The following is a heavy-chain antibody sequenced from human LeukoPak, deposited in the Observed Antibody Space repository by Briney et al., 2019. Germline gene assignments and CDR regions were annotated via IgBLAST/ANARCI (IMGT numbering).Heavy chain of an antibody. V-gene: IGHV1-69*05. D-gene: IGHD3-16*02. CDR3: ARDIRDDYVWGSYRQAWFDP. Sequence: SVTVSCKASGGTFSSYAISWVRQAPGQGLEWMGGIIPIFGTANYAQKFQGRVTITTDESTSTAYMELSSLRSEDTAVYYCARDIRDDYVWGSYRQAWFDPWGQGTLVTVSS. J-gene: IGHJ5*02. CDR2: IIPIFGTA. CDR1: GGTFSSYA.